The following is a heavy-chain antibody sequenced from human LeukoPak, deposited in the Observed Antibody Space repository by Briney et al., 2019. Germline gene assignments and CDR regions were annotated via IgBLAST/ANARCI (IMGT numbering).Heavy chain of an antibody. CDR2: IYYSGST. CDR3: ARRTYGVLFDH. CDR1: GAFITSSSHW. Sequence: SEILSLTCAVSGAFITSSSHWWGWIRQPPGKGLEWIGTIYYSGSTYYNPSLRSRVTISLDASKNQFSLKLTSVTAADAAVYYCARRTYGVLFDHWGQGTLVTVSS. V-gene: IGHV4-39*01. J-gene: IGHJ5*02. D-gene: IGHD4-17*01.